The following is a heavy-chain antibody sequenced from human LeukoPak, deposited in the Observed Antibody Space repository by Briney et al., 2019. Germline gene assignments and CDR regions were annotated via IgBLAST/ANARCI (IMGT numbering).Heavy chain of an antibody. Sequence: GGSLRLSCAASGFTFSSYAMTWVRQAPGKGLEWVSAISGSGSSTYYADSVKGRFTISRDNSKNTLYLQMNSLRAEDMAVYYCAKGGSGTYYGIDYWGQGTLVTVSS. V-gene: IGHV3-23*01. J-gene: IGHJ4*02. CDR3: AKGGSGTYYGIDY. D-gene: IGHD1-26*01. CDR1: GFTFSSYA. CDR2: ISGSGSST.